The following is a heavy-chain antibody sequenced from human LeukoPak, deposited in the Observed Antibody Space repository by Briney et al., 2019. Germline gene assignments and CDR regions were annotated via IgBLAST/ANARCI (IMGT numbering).Heavy chain of an antibody. D-gene: IGHD3-22*01. CDR1: GFTFSSYS. J-gene: IGHJ5*02. CDR3: ARDLFLSPYDSSGYT. CDR2: ISSSSSTI. Sequence: GGSLRLSCAASGFTFSSYSMNWVRQAPGKGLEWVSYISSSSSTIYYADSVKGRFTISRDNAKNSLYLQMNSLRAEDTAVYYCARDLFLSPYDSSGYTWGQGTLVTVSS. V-gene: IGHV3-48*01.